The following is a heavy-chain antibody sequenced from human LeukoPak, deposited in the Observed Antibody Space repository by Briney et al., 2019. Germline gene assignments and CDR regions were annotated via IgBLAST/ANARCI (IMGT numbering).Heavy chain of an antibody. CDR1: GFIFSSYW. D-gene: IGHD3-22*01. J-gene: IGHJ4*02. CDR2: IYYSGST. V-gene: IGHV4-39*07. CDR3: EGDYYYDSRIQ. Sequence: PGGSLRLSCAASGFIFSSYWMNWVRQAPGKGLEWIGSIYYSGSTYYNPSLKSRVTISVDTSKNQFSLKLSSVTAADTAVYYCEGDYYYDSRIQWGQGTQVTVSS.